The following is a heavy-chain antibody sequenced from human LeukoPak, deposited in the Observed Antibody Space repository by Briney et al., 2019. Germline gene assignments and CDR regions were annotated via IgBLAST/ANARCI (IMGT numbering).Heavy chain of an antibody. V-gene: IGHV3-11*04. J-gene: IGHJ4*02. CDR1: GFTFSDYY. D-gene: IGHD2-2*01. CDR3: ARGVGYCSSTSCPVDY. CDR2: ISSSGSTI. Sequence: PGGSLRLSCAASGFTFSDYYMGWIRQAPGKGLEWVSYISSSGSTIYYADSVKGRFTISRDNAKNSLYLQMNSLRAEDTAVYYCARGVGYCSSTSCPVDYWGQGTLVTVSS.